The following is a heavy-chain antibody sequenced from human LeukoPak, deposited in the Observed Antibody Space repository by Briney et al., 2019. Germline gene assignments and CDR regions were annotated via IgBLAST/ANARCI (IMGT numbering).Heavy chain of an antibody. Sequence: GGSLRLSCAASGFTFSSYAMSWVGQAPGKGLEWVSAISGSGGSTYYADSVKGRFTISRDNSKNTLYLQMNSLRAEDTAVYYCAKDRSRVPASVIFDYWGQGTLVTVSS. J-gene: IGHJ4*02. D-gene: IGHD2-2*01. CDR3: AKDRSRVPASVIFDY. V-gene: IGHV3-23*01. CDR2: ISGSGGST. CDR1: GFTFSSYA.